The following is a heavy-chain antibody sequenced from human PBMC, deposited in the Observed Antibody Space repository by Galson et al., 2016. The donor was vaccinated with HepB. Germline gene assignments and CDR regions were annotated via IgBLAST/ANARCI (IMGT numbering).Heavy chain of an antibody. CDR2: TWYDEINK. V-gene: IGHV3-33*01. CDR3: ARASQPYCSSTSCYAGYYHYYGMDV. CDR1: GFTFSIYG. D-gene: IGHD2-2*01. J-gene: IGHJ6*02. Sequence: SLRLSCAASGFTFSIYGVHWVRQAPGKGLEWVAVTWYDEINKYYADSVKGRFTISRDYSKNTLYLQMNSLRVDDTAVYYCARASQPYCSSTSCYAGYYHYYGMDVWGQGTTVTVSS.